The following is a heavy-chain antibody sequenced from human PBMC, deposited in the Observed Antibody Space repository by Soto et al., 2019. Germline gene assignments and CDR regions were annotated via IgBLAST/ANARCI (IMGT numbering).Heavy chain of an antibody. CDR3: AKIDGYFDY. CDR2: ITGNGDTT. CDR1: GFTFINTG. V-gene: IGHV3-23*01. Sequence: EVQVLQSGGGLVPPGGSLRLSCAGSGFTFINTGTSWVRQAPGQGLEWVSAITGNGDTTYYADSVKGRFTISRDNSKSTLYLQMNSLRAEDTAVYYCAKIDGYFDYWGQGTLVTVSS. J-gene: IGHJ4*02. D-gene: IGHD3-22*01.